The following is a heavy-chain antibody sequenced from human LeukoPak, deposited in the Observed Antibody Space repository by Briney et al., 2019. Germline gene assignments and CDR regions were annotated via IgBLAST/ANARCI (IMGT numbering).Heavy chain of an antibody. CDR3: ARSRIQLWFDY. CDR1: GGTFSSYA. D-gene: IGHD5-18*01. V-gene: IGHV1-69*04. CDR2: IIPILGIA. Sequence: SVKVSCKASGGTFSSYAISWVRQAPGQGLGWMGRIIPILGIANYAQKFQGRVTITADKSTSTAYMELSSLRSEDTAVYYCARSRIQLWFDYWGQGTLVTVSS. J-gene: IGHJ4*02.